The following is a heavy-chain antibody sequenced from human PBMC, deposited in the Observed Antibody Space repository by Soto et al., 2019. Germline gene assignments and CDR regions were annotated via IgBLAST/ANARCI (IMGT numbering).Heavy chain of an antibody. D-gene: IGHD2-15*01. V-gene: IGHV3-33*01. CDR1: GFSFSVYG. J-gene: IGHJ4*02. CDR3: AAWAEGATEVH. Sequence: QVQLVESGGGVVQPGRSLRLSCEASGFSFSVYGMHWVRQAPGKGLEWVAVIWYDASKQFYAGSVEGPFTISRDNSKATLYLQMNSLRSEDTAVYYCAAWAEGATEVHWGQGTLVTVSS. CDR2: IWYDASKQ.